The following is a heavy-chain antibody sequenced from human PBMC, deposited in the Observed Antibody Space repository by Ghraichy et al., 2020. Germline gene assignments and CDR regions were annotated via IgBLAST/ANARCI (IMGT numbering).Heavy chain of an antibody. Sequence: TLSLTCTVSGGSISSSSYYWGWIRQPPGKGLEWIGSIYYSGSTYYNPSLKSRVTISVDTSKNQFSLKLTSVTAADTAVYYCARRAHLLVFDYWGQGTLVTVSS. CDR3: ARRAHLLVFDY. D-gene: IGHD1-26*01. J-gene: IGHJ4*02. CDR2: IYYSGST. CDR1: GGSISSSSYY. V-gene: IGHV4-39*01.